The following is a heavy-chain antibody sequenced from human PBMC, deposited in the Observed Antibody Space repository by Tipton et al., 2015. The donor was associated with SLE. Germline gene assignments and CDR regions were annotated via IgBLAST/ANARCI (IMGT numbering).Heavy chain of an antibody. J-gene: IGHJ3*02. V-gene: IGHV1-46*01. CDR1: GYTFTSYY. Sequence: QLVQSGAEVKKPGASVKVSCMASGYTFTSYYMHWVRQAPGQGLEWMGVINPSGGSTSYAQKFQGRVTMTRDTSTSTVYMELSSLRSEDTAVYYCAGQDLVLVPAATGDAFDIWGQGTMVTVSS. CDR3: AGQDLVLVPAATGDAFDI. CDR2: INPSGGST. D-gene: IGHD2-2*01.